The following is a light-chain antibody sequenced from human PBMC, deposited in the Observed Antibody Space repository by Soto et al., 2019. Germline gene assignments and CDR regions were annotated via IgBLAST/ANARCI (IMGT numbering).Light chain of an antibody. CDR3: QQYKNLPIT. V-gene: IGKV1-33*01. Sequence: DVQMTQSPSSLSASVGDRVTITCQASQDISNYLNWYQQKPGKAPKLLIYRASKLETGVPSRFSGSGSGTDFSFTISSLQPEDTATYYCQQYKNLPITFGQGTRLEIK. J-gene: IGKJ5*01. CDR2: RAS. CDR1: QDISNY.